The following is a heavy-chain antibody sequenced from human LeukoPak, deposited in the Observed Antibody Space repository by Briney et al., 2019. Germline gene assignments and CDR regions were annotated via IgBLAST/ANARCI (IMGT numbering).Heavy chain of an antibody. J-gene: IGHJ4*02. V-gene: IGHV3-23*01. CDR1: GFTFSSYA. Sequence: GGSLRLSCAASGFTFSSYAMSWVRQAPGKGLEWVPAISGSGGSTYYADSVKGRFTISRDNSKNTLYLQMNSLRAEDTAVYYCAKDRALLWFGELSYFDYWAREPWSPSPQ. D-gene: IGHD3-10*01. CDR3: AKDRALLWFGELSYFDY. CDR2: ISGSGGST.